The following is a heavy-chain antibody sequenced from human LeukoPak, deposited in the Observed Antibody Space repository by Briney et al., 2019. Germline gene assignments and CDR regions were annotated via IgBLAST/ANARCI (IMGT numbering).Heavy chain of an antibody. J-gene: IGHJ4*02. V-gene: IGHV3-30-3*01. CDR1: GFTFSSYA. CDR2: ISYDRSNK. D-gene: IGHD5-18*01. Sequence: GGSLRLSCAASGFTFSSYAMHWVRQAPGKGLEWVAVISYDRSNKYYADSVKGRFTISRDNSKNTLYLQMNSLRAEDTAVYYCARDRSFGELWNFDYWGQGTLVTVSS. CDR3: ARDRSFGELWNFDY.